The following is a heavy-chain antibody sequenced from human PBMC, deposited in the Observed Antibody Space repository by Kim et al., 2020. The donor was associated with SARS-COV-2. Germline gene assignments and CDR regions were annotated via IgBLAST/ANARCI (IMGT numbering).Heavy chain of an antibody. V-gene: IGHV3-23*01. CDR1: GFTFSSYA. D-gene: IGHD6-6*01. Sequence: GGSLRLSCAASGFTFSSYAMSWVRQAPGKGLEWVSAISGSGGSTYYADSVKGRFTISRDNSKNTLYLQMNSLRAEDTAEYYCAKAFFGIAARSWYYYYYMDVWGKGTTVTVSS. J-gene: IGHJ6*03. CDR2: ISGSGGST. CDR3: AKAFFGIAARSWYYYYYMDV.